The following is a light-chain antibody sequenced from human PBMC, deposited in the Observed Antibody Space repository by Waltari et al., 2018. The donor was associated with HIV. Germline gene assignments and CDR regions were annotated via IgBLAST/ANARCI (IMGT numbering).Light chain of an antibody. J-gene: IGLJ2*01. V-gene: IGLV2-14*03. CDR1: SSDVGGYDY. CDR2: DVS. CDR3: SSYTSSSALDVV. Sequence: QSALTQPASVSGSPGQSITISCTGTSSDVGGYDYVSWYQQHPGKTPKLMIFDVSQRPPGVANRFSGSKSGNTASLPISGLQAEDEADYYCSSYTSSSALDVVFGAGTKLTVL.